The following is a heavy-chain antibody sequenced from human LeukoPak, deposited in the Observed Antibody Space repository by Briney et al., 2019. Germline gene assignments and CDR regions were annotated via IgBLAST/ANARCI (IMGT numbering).Heavy chain of an antibody. Sequence: GASVKVSCKASGYTFTSHGISWVRQAPGQGLEWMGWISAYNGNTNYAQRLQGRVTMTTDTSTSTAYMELRSLRSDDTAVYYCASSGEDDSSGYSAYWGQGTLVTVSS. CDR2: ISAYNGNT. V-gene: IGHV1-18*01. CDR1: GYTFTSHG. D-gene: IGHD3-22*01. J-gene: IGHJ4*02. CDR3: ASSGEDDSSGYSAY.